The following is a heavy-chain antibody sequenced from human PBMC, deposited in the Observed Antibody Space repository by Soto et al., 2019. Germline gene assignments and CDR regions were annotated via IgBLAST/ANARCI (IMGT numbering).Heavy chain of an antibody. V-gene: IGHV4-59*01. D-gene: IGHD3-10*01. CDR3: ARATEGLGSGTDY. CDR1: GGSISSYY. CDR2: IYYSGST. Sequence: QVQLQESGPGLVKPSETLSLTCTVSGGSISSYYWSWIRQPPGKGLEWIGYIYYSGSTNYNPSLKSQVSTSLDRXKNQFSLKLSSVTAADTAVYYCARATEGLGSGTDYWGQGTLVTVSS. J-gene: IGHJ4*02.